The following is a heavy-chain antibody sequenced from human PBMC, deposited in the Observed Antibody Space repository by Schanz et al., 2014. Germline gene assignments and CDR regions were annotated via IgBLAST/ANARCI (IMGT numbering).Heavy chain of an antibody. J-gene: IGHJ4*02. Sequence: QVQLVQSGAEVKKPGSSVKVSCKASGITFSTYVVVCVRQAPGQGPEWIGWISGYTGDTKYAQKFQHRVNMTTDRTTSTVYMELRSLRFDDTAVYFCARDNGRIPAANSFDYWGQGTRVTVSS. D-gene: IGHD1-26*01. V-gene: IGHV1-18*01. CDR1: GITFSTYV. CDR2: ISGYTGDT. CDR3: ARDNGRIPAANSFDY.